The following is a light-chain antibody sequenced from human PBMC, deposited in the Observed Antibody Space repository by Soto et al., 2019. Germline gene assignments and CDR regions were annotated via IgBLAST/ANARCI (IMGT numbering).Light chain of an antibody. J-gene: IGLJ1*01. Sequence: QSVLTQPPSASGTPGQRVTISCSGSSSNSGSNTVNWYQQLPGTAPRLLIYSNNQRPSGVPDRFSGSKSGTSASLAISGRQSEDEADYYCAAWDDSMNYYGFRTGTKVTV. V-gene: IGLV1-44*01. CDR1: SSNSGSNT. CDR2: SNN. CDR3: AAWDDSMNYYG.